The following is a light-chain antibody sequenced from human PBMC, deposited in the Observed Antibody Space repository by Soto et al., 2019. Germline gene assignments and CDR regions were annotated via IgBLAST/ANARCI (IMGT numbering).Light chain of an antibody. CDR2: DVS. V-gene: IGLV2-14*01. CDR3: SSYKTPYTLV. J-gene: IGLJ2*01. CDR1: NSDVGGYDY. Sequence: QSALTQPASVSGSPGQSITISCTGANSDVGGYDYVSWYQQHPGKAPKLVIYDVSYRPSGISNRFSGSKSGNTASLTISGLQAEDEADYYCSSYKTPYTLVFGGGTKVTVL.